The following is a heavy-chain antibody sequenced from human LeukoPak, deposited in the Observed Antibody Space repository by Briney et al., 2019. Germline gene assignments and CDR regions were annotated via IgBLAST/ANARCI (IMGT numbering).Heavy chain of an antibody. J-gene: IGHJ6*03. CDR2: ISSSSSYI. CDR1: GFTFSSYS. D-gene: IGHD6-6*01. CDR3: AREDRYSSSFYYYYYMDV. V-gene: IGHV3-21*01. Sequence: TGGSLRLSCAASGFTFSSYSMNWVRQAPGKGLEWVSSISSSSSYIYYADSVKGRFTISRDNAKNSLYLQMNSLRAEDTAVYYCAREDRYSSSFYYYYYMDVWGKGPRSPSP.